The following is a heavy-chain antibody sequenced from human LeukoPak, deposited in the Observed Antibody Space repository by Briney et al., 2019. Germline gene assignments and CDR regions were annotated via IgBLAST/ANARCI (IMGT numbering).Heavy chain of an antibody. Sequence: PSETLSLTCTVSGGSVSSGSYYWSWIRQPPGKGLEWIGYIYYSGSTNYNPSLKSRVTISVDTSKNQFSLKLSSVTAADTAVYYCARKGLAAGLDYWGQGTLVTVSS. D-gene: IGHD6-13*01. V-gene: IGHV4-61*01. CDR2: IYYSGST. CDR3: ARKGLAAGLDY. CDR1: GGSVSSGSYY. J-gene: IGHJ4*02.